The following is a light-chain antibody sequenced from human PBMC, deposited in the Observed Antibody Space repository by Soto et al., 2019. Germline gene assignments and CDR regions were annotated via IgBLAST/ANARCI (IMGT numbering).Light chain of an antibody. J-gene: IGLJ3*02. CDR2: EDN. CDR1: SGSIASNY. V-gene: IGLV6-57*01. Sequence: NFMLTQPHSVSESPGKTVTISCTRSSGSIASNYVQWYQQRPGSSPTTVIYEDNQRPSGVPDRFSGSIDSSSNSASLTISGLKTEDEADYYCQSYDSSNLGLWVFGGGTKLTVL. CDR3: QSYDSSNLGLWV.